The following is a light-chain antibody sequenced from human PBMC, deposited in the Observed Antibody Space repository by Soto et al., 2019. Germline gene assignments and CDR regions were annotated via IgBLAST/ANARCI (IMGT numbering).Light chain of an antibody. Sequence: QSVLTQAPSVSAAPGQKVTISCSGGSSNIGNGYVSWYQQLPGTAPKLLIYDNNKRPSGIPDRFSGSMSGTSATLGITGLQTGDEADYYCGTWDSSLSAGVFGGGTKLTVL. CDR3: GTWDSSLSAGV. V-gene: IGLV1-51*01. CDR1: SSNIGNGY. J-gene: IGLJ2*01. CDR2: DNN.